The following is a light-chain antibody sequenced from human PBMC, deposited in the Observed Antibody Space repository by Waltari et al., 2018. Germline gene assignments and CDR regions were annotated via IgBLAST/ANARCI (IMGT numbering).Light chain of an antibody. CDR1: SRAGGGYNS. Sequence: QSALTQPAYVSGSPGPSTTIPCTGTSRAGGGYNSVSWYQQSPGKAPKLIIYDVSNRPSGISHRFSGSKSGNTASLTISGLQAEDEGDYYCSSYTSSSTLYVFGSGTKVTVL. V-gene: IGLV2-14*03. CDR2: DVS. CDR3: SSYTSSSTLYV. J-gene: IGLJ1*01.